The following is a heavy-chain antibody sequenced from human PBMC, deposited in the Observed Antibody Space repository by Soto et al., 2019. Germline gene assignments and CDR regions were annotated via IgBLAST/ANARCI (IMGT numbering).Heavy chain of an antibody. V-gene: IGHV1-2*04. CDR3: ARVRITGTTYYFDY. CDR2: INPNSGGT. D-gene: IGHD1-7*01. Sequence: DSVKVSCKASGYTFTGYYMHWVRQAPGQGLEWMGWINPNSGGTNYAQKFQGWVTMTRDTSISTAFMELSRLRSDDTAVYYCARVRITGTTYYFDYWGQGTLVTVSS. CDR1: GYTFTGYY. J-gene: IGHJ4*02.